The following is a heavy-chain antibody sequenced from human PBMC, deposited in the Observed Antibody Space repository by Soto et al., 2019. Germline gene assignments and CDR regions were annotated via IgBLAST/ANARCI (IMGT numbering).Heavy chain of an antibody. CDR2: IDTTSGTK. J-gene: IGHJ4*02. CDR1: GFTFSRYS. Sequence: EVQLVESGGGLVQPGGSLRVSCTASGFTFSRYSMNWVRQAPGKGLEWLSYIDTTSGTKYYAASVKGRFIISRDNAKNSLFLQMNSLRDEDPAVYYCARGGVPTIFGDSWGQGTLITVSS. D-gene: IGHD5-12*01. CDR3: ARGGVPTIFGDS. V-gene: IGHV3-48*02.